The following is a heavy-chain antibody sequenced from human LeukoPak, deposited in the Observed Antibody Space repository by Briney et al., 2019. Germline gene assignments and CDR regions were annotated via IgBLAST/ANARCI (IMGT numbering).Heavy chain of an antibody. J-gene: IGHJ4*02. D-gene: IGHD1-7*01. CDR2: ISGSGGST. CDR3: AKYRGAPSITGTTSYFDY. CDR1: GFTFSSYA. V-gene: IGHV3-23*01. Sequence: GGSLRLSCAASGFTFSSYAMSWVRHAPGKGLGWVSAISGSGGSTFYADSVKARFTISRDNSKNTLYLQTNSLRAEDTAVYYCAKYRGAPSITGTTSYFDYWGQGTLVTVSS.